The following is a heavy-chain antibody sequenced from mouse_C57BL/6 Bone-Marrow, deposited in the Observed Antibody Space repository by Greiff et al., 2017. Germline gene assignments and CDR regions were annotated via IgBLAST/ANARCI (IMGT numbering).Heavy chain of an antibody. CDR3: ARDKGYGSSYDYFDY. CDR2: ISDGGSYT. V-gene: IGHV5-4*01. Sequence: DVMLVESGGGLVKPGGSLKLSCAASGFTFSSYAMSWVRQTPEKRLEWVATISDGGSYTYYPDNVKGRFTISRDNAKNNLYLQMSHLKSEDTAMYYCARDKGYGSSYDYFDYWGQGTTRTVSS. CDR1: GFTFSSYA. D-gene: IGHD1-1*01. J-gene: IGHJ2*01.